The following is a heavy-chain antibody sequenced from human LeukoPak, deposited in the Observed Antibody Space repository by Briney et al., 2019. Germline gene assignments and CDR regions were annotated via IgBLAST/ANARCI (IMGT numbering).Heavy chain of an antibody. CDR3: VRHSRVVAFDY. CDR2: IYYTGNT. V-gene: IGHV4-59*08. D-gene: IGHD2-15*01. CDR1: GVSISNHY. J-gene: IGHJ4*02. Sequence: SETLSLTCTVSGVSISNHYSSWIRQPPGKGLEWIGYIYYTGNTDYNPSLKSRVTISEDTSKNQVSLELSSVTAADTAVYYCVRHSRVVAFDYWGQGNLVTVSS.